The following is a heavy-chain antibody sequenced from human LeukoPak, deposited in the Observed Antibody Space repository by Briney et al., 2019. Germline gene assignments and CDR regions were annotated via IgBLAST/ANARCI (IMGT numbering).Heavy chain of an antibody. CDR2: IYPGDSDT. CDR3: ARYYYGSGSPLEAFDI. V-gene: IGHV5-51*01. Sequence: GESLKISCKGSGYSFTSYWIGWVRQMPGKGLEWMGIIYPGDSDTRYSPSFQGQVTISADKSISTAYLQWSSLKASDTAMYYCARYYYGSGSPLEAFDIWGQGTMVTVPS. J-gene: IGHJ3*02. D-gene: IGHD3-10*01. CDR1: GYSFTSYW.